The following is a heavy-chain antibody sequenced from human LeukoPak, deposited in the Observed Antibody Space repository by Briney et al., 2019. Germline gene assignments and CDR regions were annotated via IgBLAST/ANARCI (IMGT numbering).Heavy chain of an antibody. CDR2: IRYDGSNK. V-gene: IGHV3-30*02. CDR3: AKDLGVGATPEYFQH. J-gene: IGHJ1*01. D-gene: IGHD1-26*01. Sequence: GGSLRLSCAASGFTFSSYGIHWVRQAPGKGLEWVAFIRYDGSNKYYADSVKGRFTISRDNSKNTLYLQMNSLRAEDTAVYYCAKDLGVGATPEYFQHWGQGTLVTVSS. CDR1: GFTFSSYG.